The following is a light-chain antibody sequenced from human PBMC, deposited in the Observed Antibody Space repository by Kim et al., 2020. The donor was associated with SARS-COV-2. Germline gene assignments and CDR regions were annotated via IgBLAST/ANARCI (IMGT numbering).Light chain of an antibody. Sequence: ATIACARRTGSIADSCVHWYHQRPGGVPTTVICEDDESPSGLSDRLSGSSDNSSISASLSISGLKTEGEADYYCQSYNRSNVVFGEGTKLTVL. CDR3: QSYNRSNVV. CDR2: EDD. CDR1: TGSIADSC. V-gene: IGLV6-57*03. J-gene: IGLJ2*01.